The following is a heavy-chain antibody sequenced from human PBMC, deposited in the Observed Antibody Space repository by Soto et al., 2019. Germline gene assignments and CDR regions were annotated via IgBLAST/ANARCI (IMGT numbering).Heavy chain of an antibody. D-gene: IGHD1-26*01. J-gene: IGHJ4*02. CDR3: STDEWE. V-gene: IGHV3-15*02. Sequence: EVQLVESGGALVKPGGSLRLPVAAPGFNSSNAWLGWVRQAPGKGLEWVGRIKSKVHGETTDYAAHVKGRFTISRDDSRNTLYLQMHSLQTEDTAVYYCSTDEWEWGQGTLVTVSS. CDR2: IKSKVHGETT. CDR1: GFNSSNAW.